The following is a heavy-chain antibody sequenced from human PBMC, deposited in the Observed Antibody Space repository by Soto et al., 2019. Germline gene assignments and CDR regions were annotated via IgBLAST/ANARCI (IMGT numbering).Heavy chain of an antibody. CDR1: GGSISSYY. D-gene: IGHD2-8*01. V-gene: IGHV4-59*01. J-gene: IGHJ3*02. CDR3: ARDGRSGVFSASDAFDI. CDR2: IYYSGST. Sequence: SETLSLTCTVSGGSISSYYWSWIRQPPGKGLEWIGYIYYSGSTNYNPSLKSRVTISVDTSKNQFSLKLSSVTAADTAVYYCARDGRSGVFSASDAFDIRGQGTMVTVPS.